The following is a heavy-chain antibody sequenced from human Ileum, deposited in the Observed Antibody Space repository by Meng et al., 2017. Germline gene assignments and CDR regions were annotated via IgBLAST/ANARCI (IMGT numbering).Heavy chain of an antibody. V-gene: IGHV4-31*03. J-gene: IGHJ4*02. CDR2: IYDSGST. CDR3: ARGGTAYFDY. CDR1: GGSISSGGYY. Sequence: QVQLQESGPGLVKPSQTLSLTCTVSGGSISSGGYYWSWIRQHPGKGLEWIGYIYDSGSTYYNPSLKSRIAISGDTSKNQFSLNLSSVTAAYTAVYYCARGGTAYFDYWGQGTLVTVSS. D-gene: IGHD1-1*01.